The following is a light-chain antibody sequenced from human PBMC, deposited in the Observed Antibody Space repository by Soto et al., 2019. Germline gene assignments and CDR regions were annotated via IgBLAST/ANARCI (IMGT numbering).Light chain of an antibody. CDR1: SSNIGAGYD. J-gene: IGLJ1*01. CDR3: QSYDSSLGGYD. CDR2: GNS. Sequence: QSFLTQPPSVSGAAGQRVTISCTGSSSNIGAGYDVHWYQQLPGTAPKLLIYGNSNRPSGVPDRFSGSKSGTSASLAITGLQAEDEADYYCQSYDSSLGGYDFGTGTKVTVL. V-gene: IGLV1-40*01.